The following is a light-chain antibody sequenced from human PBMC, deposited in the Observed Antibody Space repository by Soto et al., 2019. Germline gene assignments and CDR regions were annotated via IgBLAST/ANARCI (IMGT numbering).Light chain of an antibody. CDR1: QSLLYSNRYNY. CDR2: LGS. V-gene: IGKV2-28*01. Sequence: EIVMTQSPLSLPVTPGEPASISCRSSQSLLYSNRYNYLDWYLQKPGQPPQLLIYLGSNRASGVPDRFSGSGSGTDFTLKISRVEADDVGVYYCMQSLQTPLTFGGATKV. J-gene: IGKJ4*02. CDR3: MQSLQTPLT.